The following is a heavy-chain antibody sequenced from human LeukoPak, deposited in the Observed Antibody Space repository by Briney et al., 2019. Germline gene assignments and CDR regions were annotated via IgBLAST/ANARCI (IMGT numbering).Heavy chain of an antibody. V-gene: IGHV4-39*07. CDR1: GGSISSSSYY. CDR3: ARVFGNYQEAMDV. Sequence: PSETLSLTCTVSGGSISSSSYYWGWIRQPPGKGLEWIGIIYYSGSTYYNPSLKSRVTLSVDTSKNQFSLKLSSVTAADTAVYFCARVFGNYQEAMDVWGQGTTVTVSS. J-gene: IGHJ6*02. D-gene: IGHD3-3*01. CDR2: IYYSGST.